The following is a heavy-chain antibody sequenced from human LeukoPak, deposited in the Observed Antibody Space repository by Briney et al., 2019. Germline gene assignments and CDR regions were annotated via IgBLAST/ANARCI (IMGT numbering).Heavy chain of an antibody. CDR1: GGSISSSSYY. CDR2: IYYSGST. CDR3: ARGSAWYFVY. V-gene: IGHV4-39*01. Sequence: SETLSLTCTVSGGSISSSSYYWGWIRQPPGKGLEWIGSIYYSGSTYYNPSLKSRVTISVDTSKNQFSLKLSSVTAADTAVYYCARGSAWYFVYWGQGTLVTVSS. J-gene: IGHJ4*02. D-gene: IGHD6-19*01.